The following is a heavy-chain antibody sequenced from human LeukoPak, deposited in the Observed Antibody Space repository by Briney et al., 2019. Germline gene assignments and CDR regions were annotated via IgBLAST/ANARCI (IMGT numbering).Heavy chain of an antibody. V-gene: IGHV4-59*08. Sequence: ASEAQSLTCTVSGGSISSYFWSWIRQPPGKGLEWIGYIDYSGSTNYNPSLKSRVTISVDTSKNQFSLKLSSVTAADTAVYFCARSSFGRPDVWGQGTTVTVSS. CDR2: IDYSGST. CDR3: ARSSFGRPDV. J-gene: IGHJ6*02. CDR1: GGSISSYF. D-gene: IGHD3-16*01.